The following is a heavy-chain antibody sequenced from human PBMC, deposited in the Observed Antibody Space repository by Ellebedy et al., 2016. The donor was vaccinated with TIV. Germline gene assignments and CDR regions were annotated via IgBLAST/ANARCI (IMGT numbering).Heavy chain of an antibody. Sequence: SETLSLTCAVSGGSLSDNYWTWIRQAPGKGLEWIGYLYYTGSTNYNPSIKSRVTISVNTPRNQFSLKLSAVTAADTAVYYCVSSASMDAFDLWGQGTMVTVSS. CDR2: LYYTGST. J-gene: IGHJ3*01. CDR1: GGSLSDNY. V-gene: IGHV4-59*01. D-gene: IGHD3-16*01. CDR3: VSSASMDAFDL.